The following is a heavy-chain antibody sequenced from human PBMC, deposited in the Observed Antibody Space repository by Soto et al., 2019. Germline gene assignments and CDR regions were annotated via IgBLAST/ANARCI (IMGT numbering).Heavy chain of an antibody. D-gene: IGHD6-6*01. CDR1: GFIFSNYA. CDR2: ISGSGSST. CDR3: VREASSSGLHLDH. Sequence: QAGGSLRLSCAASGFIFSNYAMSWVRQAPGKGLEWVSFISGSGSSTYYADSVKGRFTISRGSSKNTLYLQMNSLRAEDAAVYYCVREASSSGLHLDHWGRGALVTISS. J-gene: IGHJ4*01. V-gene: IGHV3-23*01.